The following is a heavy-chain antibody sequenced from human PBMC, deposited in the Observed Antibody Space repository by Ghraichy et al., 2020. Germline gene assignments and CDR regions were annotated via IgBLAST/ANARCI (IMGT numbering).Heavy chain of an antibody. CDR1: GFTFSSYA. CDR3: AKSVQTFFYGSGSGGFDI. Sequence: LNISCAASGFTFSSYAMSWVRQAPGKGLEWVSAISGGGGRTDYADSVKGRFSVSRDNSQNTMYLQMNSLRAEDTALYYCAKSVQTFFYGSGSGGFDIWGQGTLVAVSS. V-gene: IGHV3-23*01. J-gene: IGHJ3*02. CDR2: ISGGGGRT. D-gene: IGHD3-10*01.